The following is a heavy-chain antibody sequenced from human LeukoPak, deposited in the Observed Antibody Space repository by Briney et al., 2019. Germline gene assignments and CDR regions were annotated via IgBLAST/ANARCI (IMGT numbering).Heavy chain of an antibody. CDR3: ARDGTSIVGSLDY. CDR2: IKQDGSEK. D-gene: IGHD1-26*01. Sequence: GGSLRLSWAASGXTFRDYWMNWVRQAPGKGLEWVASIKQDGSEKYYVDSVKGRFTISRNNAKNSLYLQMNSLRAEDTAVYYCARDGTSIVGSLDYWGQGTLVTVSS. CDR1: GXTFRDYW. J-gene: IGHJ4*02. V-gene: IGHV3-7*05.